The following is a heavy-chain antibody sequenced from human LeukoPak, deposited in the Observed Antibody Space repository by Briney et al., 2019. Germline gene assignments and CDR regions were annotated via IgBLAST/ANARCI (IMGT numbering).Heavy chain of an antibody. CDR1: GGSFSCYY. CDR2: INHSGST. V-gene: IGHV4-34*01. Sequence: SETLSLTCAVYGGSFSCYYWSWIRQPPGKGLEWIGEINHSGSTNYNPSLKSRVTISVDTSKNQFSLKLSSVTAADTAVYYCARAPTYSNRDYYYYGMDVWGQGTTVTVSS. D-gene: IGHD4-4*01. CDR3: ARAPTYSNRDYYYYGMDV. J-gene: IGHJ6*02.